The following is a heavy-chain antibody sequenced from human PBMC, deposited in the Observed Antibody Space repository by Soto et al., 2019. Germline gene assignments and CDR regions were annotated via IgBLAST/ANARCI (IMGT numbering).Heavy chain of an antibody. CDR1: GGSISSGCYS. D-gene: IGHD3-22*01. Sequence: PSETLSLTCAVSGGSISSGCYSWSWIRQPPGKGLEWIGYIYYSGSTYYNPSLKSRVTISVDTSKNQFSLKLSSVTAADTAVYYCARDHSSGYNAFDIWGQGTMVTVSS. CDR3: ARDHSSGYNAFDI. V-gene: IGHV4-30-2*05. CDR2: IYYSGST. J-gene: IGHJ3*02.